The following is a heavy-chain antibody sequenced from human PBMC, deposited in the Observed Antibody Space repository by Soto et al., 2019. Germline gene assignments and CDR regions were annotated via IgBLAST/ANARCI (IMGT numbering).Heavy chain of an antibody. CDR1: GYTLTELS. D-gene: IGHD6-13*01. J-gene: IGHJ6*02. Sequence: KVSCKVSGYTLTELSMQWVRQAPGKGLDWMGGFDPSDSYTNYSPSFQGHVTISADKSISTAYLQWSSLKASDTAMYYCARHVIAAAGSTYYYYGMDVWGQGTTVTVSS. CDR3: ARHVIAAAGSTYYYYGMDV. CDR2: FDPSDSYT. V-gene: IGHV5-10-1*01.